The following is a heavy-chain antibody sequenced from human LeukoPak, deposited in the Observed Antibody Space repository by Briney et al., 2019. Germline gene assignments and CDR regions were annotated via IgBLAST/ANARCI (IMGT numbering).Heavy chain of an antibody. D-gene: IGHD5-18*01. CDR3: AKELQTAMVPVD. J-gene: IGHJ4*02. Sequence: PGGSLRLSCAASGFTFSSYSMNWVRQAPGKGLEWVSYISSSSNIIYYADSVKGRFTISRDNAKNSLCLQMNSLRAEDTAVYYCAKELQTAMVPVDWGQGTLVTVSS. V-gene: IGHV3-48*01. CDR2: ISSSSNII. CDR1: GFTFSSYS.